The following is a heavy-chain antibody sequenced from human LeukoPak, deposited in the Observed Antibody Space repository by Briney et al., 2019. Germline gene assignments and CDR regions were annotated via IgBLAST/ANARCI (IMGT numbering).Heavy chain of an antibody. CDR3: ARAGDLYYYYYYMDV. CDR1: GYTFTGYY. D-gene: IGHD2-21*02. J-gene: IGHJ6*03. V-gene: IGHV1-2*02. CDR2: INPNSGGT. Sequence: GASVKVSCKASGYTFTGYYMHWVRQAPGQGLEWMGWINPNSGGTNYAQKFQGRVTMTRDTSISTAYMELSRLRSDDTAVYYCARAGDLYYYYYYMDVWGKGTTVTISS.